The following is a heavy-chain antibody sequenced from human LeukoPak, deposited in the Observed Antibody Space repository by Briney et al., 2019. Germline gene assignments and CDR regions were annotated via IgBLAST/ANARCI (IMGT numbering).Heavy chain of an antibody. CDR1: GGTFSSYA. V-gene: IGHV1-69*13. CDR2: IIPIFGTA. Sequence: GASVKVSCKASGGTFSSYAISWVRQAPGQGLEWMGGIIPIFGTANYAQKFQGRVTITADESTSTAYMELSSLRSEDTAVYYCAREGLDYYDSSGYMYWGQGTLVTVSS. CDR3: AREGLDYYDSSGYMY. J-gene: IGHJ4*02. D-gene: IGHD3-22*01.